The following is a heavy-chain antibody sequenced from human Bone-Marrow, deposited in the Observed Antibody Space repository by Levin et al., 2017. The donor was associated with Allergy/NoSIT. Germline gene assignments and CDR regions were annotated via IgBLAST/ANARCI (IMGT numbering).Heavy chain of an antibody. CDR3: AKGLDSSGWPYFDY. V-gene: IGHV3-23*01. J-gene: IGHJ4*02. CDR2: ISGSGGST. CDR1: GFTFSSFA. D-gene: IGHD6-19*01. Sequence: ETLSLTCAASGFTFSSFAMSWVRQAPGKGLEWVSAISGSGGSTYYADSVKGRFTISRDNSKNTLNLQMNSLRAEDTALYYCAKGLDSSGWPYFDYWGQGTLVTVSS.